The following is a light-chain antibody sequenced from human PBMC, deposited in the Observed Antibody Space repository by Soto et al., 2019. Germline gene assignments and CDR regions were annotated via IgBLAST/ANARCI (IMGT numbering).Light chain of an antibody. Sequence: QSALTQPASVSGSPGQSITISCTGTNSDVGGYSYVSWYQQHPGKAPKLMIYDVSNRPSGVSNCFSGSKSGNTASLTISGLQAEDEADYYCSSYTSSSTLFGGGTKLTVL. CDR3: SSYTSSSTL. CDR2: DVS. V-gene: IGLV2-14*01. J-gene: IGLJ2*01. CDR1: NSDVGGYSY.